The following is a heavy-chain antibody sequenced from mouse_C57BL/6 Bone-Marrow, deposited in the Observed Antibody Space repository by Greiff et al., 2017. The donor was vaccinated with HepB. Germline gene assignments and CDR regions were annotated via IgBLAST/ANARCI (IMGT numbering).Heavy chain of an antibody. D-gene: IGHD2-4*01. CDR1: GFSFNTYA. V-gene: IGHV10-1*01. CDR3: VRQGDDYDFDY. J-gene: IGHJ2*01. CDR2: IRSKSNNYAT. Sequence: EVQLVESGGGLVQPKGSLKLSCAASGFSFNTYAMNWVRQAPGKGLEWVARIRSKSNNYATYYADSVKDRFTISRDDSESMLYLQMNNLKTEDTAMYYCVRQGDDYDFDYWGQGTTLTVSS.